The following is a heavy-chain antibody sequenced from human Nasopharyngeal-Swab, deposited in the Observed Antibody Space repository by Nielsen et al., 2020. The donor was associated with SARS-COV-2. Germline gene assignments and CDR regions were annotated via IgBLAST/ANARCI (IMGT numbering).Heavy chain of an antibody. CDR3: ARGLWFGEDYYFDY. Sequence: ASVKVSCKASGYTFTSYDINWVRQATGQGLEWMGWMNPNSGNTGYAQKFQGRVTMTRNTSISTAYMELSSLRSEDTAVYYCARGLWFGEDYYFDYWGQGTLVTVSS. CDR2: MNPNSGNT. CDR1: GYTFTSYD. D-gene: IGHD3-10*01. V-gene: IGHV1-8*01. J-gene: IGHJ4*02.